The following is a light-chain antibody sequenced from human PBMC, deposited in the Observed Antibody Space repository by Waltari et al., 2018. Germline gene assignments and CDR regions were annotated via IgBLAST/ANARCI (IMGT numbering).Light chain of an antibody. J-gene: IGKJ4*01. CDR2: AAS. V-gene: IGKV1-39*01. Sequence: DIEMTQSPSSLSASVGDRVTITCRASQAISGYLNWYQQKPGRAPKLLIYAASSLQSGVPSRCSGSGYWTDFTLTISSLQPEDFAIYSCQQSSSSPHTFGGGTKVEMK. CDR1: QAISGY. CDR3: QQSSSSPHT.